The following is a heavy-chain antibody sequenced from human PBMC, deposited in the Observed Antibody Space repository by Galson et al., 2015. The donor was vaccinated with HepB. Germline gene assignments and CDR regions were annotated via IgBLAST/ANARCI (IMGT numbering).Heavy chain of an antibody. J-gene: IGHJ5*02. D-gene: IGHD2-15*01. Sequence: ETLSLTCTVSGGSISSYYWSWIRQPPGKGLEWIGYIYYSGSTNYNPSLKSRVTISLDTSKEQFSLKLSSVTAADTAVYYCAREGLGYCSGGRCFGNWFDPWGQGTLVTVSS. CDR2: IYYSGST. V-gene: IGHV4-59*01. CDR3: AREGLGYCSGGRCFGNWFDP. CDR1: GGSISSYY.